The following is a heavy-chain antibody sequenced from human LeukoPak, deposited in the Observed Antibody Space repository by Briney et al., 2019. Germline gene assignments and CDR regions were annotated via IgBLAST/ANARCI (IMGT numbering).Heavy chain of an antibody. Sequence: GGSLRLSCAASGFTFSSYAMSWVRQAPGKGLEWVAVISYDGSNKYYADSVKGRFTISRDNSKNTLYLQMNSLRAEDTAVYYCAKSVVAATPDAFDIWGQGTMVAVSS. D-gene: IGHD2-15*01. CDR1: GFTFSSYA. J-gene: IGHJ3*02. CDR2: ISYDGSNK. V-gene: IGHV3-30*18. CDR3: AKSVVAATPDAFDI.